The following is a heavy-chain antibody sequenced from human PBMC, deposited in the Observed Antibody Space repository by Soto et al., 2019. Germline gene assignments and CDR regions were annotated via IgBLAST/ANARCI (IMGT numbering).Heavy chain of an antibody. CDR3: VTVPGHIRNGYNPPRYFDY. CDR1: GYSLTELS. J-gene: IGHJ4*02. CDR2: FGTEAGET. D-gene: IGHD5-12*01. Sequence: ASVKVSCKVSGYSLTELSIHWVRQAHGKELDRMGNFGTEAGETIYAQKFQGRVTMTEDTSTDTAYMELSSLTSEDTAVHYCVTVPGHIRNGYNPPRYFDYWGQGTLVTVSS. V-gene: IGHV1-24*01.